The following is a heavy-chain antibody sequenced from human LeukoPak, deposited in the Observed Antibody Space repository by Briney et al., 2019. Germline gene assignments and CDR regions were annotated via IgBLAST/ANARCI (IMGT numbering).Heavy chain of an antibody. CDR1: GFTFSTFA. V-gene: IGHV3-30*03. Sequence: GGSLRLSCAASGFTFSTFAMGWVRQAPGKGLEWVAVISYSGNNKFYADSVKGRFTISRDNSKNTLYLQMSSLRAEDTAVYYCATRGGDSEVDYWGQGTLVTVSS. CDR2: ISYSGNNK. CDR3: ATRGGDSEVDY. J-gene: IGHJ4*02. D-gene: IGHD4-17*01.